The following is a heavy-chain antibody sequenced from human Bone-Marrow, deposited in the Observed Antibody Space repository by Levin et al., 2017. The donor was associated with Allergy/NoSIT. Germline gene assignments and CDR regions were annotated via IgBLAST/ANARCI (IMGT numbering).Heavy chain of an antibody. CDR1: GFTFKNYA. Sequence: GGSLRLSCAASGFTFKNYAMTWVRQAPGKGLEWVSTMSGNSALAYYADPVKSRFTYYADSVKGRFTISRDNSKNMLYLQMSSLRAEDTAIYYCAKGDGRDYWGQGTLVTVSP. CDR2: MSGNSALAYYADPVKSRFT. V-gene: IGHV3-23*01. J-gene: IGHJ4*02. D-gene: IGHD2-8*01. CDR3: AKGDGRDY.